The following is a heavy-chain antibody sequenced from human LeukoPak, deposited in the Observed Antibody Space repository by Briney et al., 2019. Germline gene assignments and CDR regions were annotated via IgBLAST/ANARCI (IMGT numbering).Heavy chain of an antibody. CDR1: GYTFTSYG. D-gene: IGHD3-9*01. V-gene: IGHV1-69*13. CDR3: ATFPDDWSYFDY. J-gene: IGHJ4*02. CDR2: IIPIFGTA. Sequence: GASVKVSCKASGYTFTSYGISWVRQAPGQGLEWMGGIIPIFGTANYAQKFQGRVTITADESTGTAYMELSSLRSEDTAVYYCATFPDDWSYFDYWGQGTLVTVSS.